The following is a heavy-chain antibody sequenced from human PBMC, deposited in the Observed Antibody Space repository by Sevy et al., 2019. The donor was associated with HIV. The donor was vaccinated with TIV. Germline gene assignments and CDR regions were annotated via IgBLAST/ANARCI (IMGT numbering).Heavy chain of an antibody. V-gene: IGHV3-23*01. D-gene: IGHD6-6*01. J-gene: IGHJ6*03. Sequence: GGSLRLSCAASGFTFSSYAMSWVRQAPGKGLEWVSAISGSGGSTYYADSVKGRFTISRDNSKNTLCLQMNSLRAEDTAVYYCAKDAVSSRRNYYYYYMDVWGKGTTVTVSS. CDR3: AKDAVSSRRNYYYYYMDV. CDR1: GFTFSSYA. CDR2: ISGSGGST.